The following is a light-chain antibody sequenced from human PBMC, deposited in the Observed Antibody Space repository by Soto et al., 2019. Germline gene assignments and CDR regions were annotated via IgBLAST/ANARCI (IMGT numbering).Light chain of an antibody. CDR3: QHSHNSPGA. V-gene: IGKV1-39*01. Sequence: IHMTHSPSSLSASLGYRVTITCRASQSISSYLNWYQQKPGKAPKLLIYAASTLQSGVPSRFSGSGSGTDFTLTIRCRQPGCFAPQYYQHSHNSPGAVGRGTRVEIK. CDR2: AAS. J-gene: IGKJ5*01. CDR1: QSISSY.